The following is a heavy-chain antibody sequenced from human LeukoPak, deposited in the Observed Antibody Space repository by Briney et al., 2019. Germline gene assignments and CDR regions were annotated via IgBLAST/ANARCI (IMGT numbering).Heavy chain of an antibody. CDR1: GGSISSYC. CDR3: AKGGYSSGWSAYNWFDP. CDR2: IYYSGST. D-gene: IGHD6-19*01. V-gene: IGHV4-59*01. J-gene: IGHJ5*02. Sequence: SETLSLTCTVSGGSISSYCWSWIRQPPGKGLEWIGYIYYSGSTNYNPSLKSRVTISVDTSKNQFSLKLSSVTAADTAVYYCAKGGYSSGWSAYNWFDPWGQGTLVTVSS.